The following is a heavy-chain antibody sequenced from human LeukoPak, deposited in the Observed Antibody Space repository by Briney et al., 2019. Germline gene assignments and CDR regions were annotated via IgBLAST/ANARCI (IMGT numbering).Heavy chain of an antibody. CDR2: INHSGST. D-gene: IGHD3-3*01. Sequence: SETLSLTCAVYGGSFSGYYWSWIRQPPGKGLEWIGEINHSGSTNYNPSLKSRVTISVDTSKNQFSLKLSSVTAADTAVYYCASFPYYDFWSGYYRPTRGNYYFDYWGQGTLVTVSS. CDR3: ASFPYYDFWSGYYRPTRGNYYFDY. CDR1: GGSFSGYY. J-gene: IGHJ4*02. V-gene: IGHV4-34*01.